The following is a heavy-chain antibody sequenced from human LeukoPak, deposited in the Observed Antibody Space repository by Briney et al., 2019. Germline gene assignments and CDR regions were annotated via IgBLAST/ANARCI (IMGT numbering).Heavy chain of an antibody. CDR1: GFTFSNAW. V-gene: IGHV3-15*01. Sequence: GGSLRLSCAASGFTFSNAWMSWVRQAPGKGLEWVGRIKSKIDGATTDYAAPVKGRFTISRDDSKNTLYLQMNSLKTEDTAVYYCSTQLRGYSYGWPPDYWGQGTLVTVSS. CDR3: STQLRGYSYGWPPDY. J-gene: IGHJ4*02. CDR2: IKSKIDGATT. D-gene: IGHD5-18*01.